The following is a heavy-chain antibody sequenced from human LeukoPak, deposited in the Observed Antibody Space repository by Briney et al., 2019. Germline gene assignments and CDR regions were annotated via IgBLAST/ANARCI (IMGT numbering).Heavy chain of an antibody. Sequence: GGSLRLSCAASGFTFSSYAMHWVRQAPGKGLEWVPVISYDGSNKYYADSVKGRFTISRDNSKNTVYLQMNSLRGEDTAVYYCASQDGFDIWGQGTMVTVSS. CDR1: GFTFSSYA. CDR2: ISYDGSNK. CDR3: ASQDGFDI. V-gene: IGHV3-30-3*01. J-gene: IGHJ3*02.